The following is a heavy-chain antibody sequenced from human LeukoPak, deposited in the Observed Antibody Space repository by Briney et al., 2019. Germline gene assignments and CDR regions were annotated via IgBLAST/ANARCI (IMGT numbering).Heavy chain of an antibody. CDR3: ARDPIVGATLVLFDP. D-gene: IGHD1-26*01. CDR2: IYTSGST. CDR1: GGSISSYY. Sequence: SETLSLTCTVSGGSISSYYWSWIRQPAGKGLEWIGRIYTSGSTNYNPSLKSRVTMSVDTSKNQFSLKLSSVTAADTAVYYCARDPIVGATLVLFDPWGQGTLVTVSS. V-gene: IGHV4-4*07. J-gene: IGHJ5*02.